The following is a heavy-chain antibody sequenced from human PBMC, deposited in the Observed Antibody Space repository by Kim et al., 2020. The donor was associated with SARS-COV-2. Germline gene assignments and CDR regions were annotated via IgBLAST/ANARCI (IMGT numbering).Heavy chain of an antibody. Sequence: SETLSLTCTVSGGSISSSSYYWGWIRQPPGKGLEWIGSIYYSGSTYYNPSLKSRVTISVDTSKNQFSLKLSSVTAADTAVYYCARGPIYSGSYYGVFGGFDYWGQGTLVTVSS. J-gene: IGHJ4*02. V-gene: IGHV4-39*01. CDR3: ARGPIYSGSYYGVFGGFDY. D-gene: IGHD1-26*01. CDR2: IYYSGST. CDR1: GGSISSSSYY.